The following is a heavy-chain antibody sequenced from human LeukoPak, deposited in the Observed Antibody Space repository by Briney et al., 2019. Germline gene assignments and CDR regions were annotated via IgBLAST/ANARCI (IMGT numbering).Heavy chain of an antibody. CDR1: GGSFSGYY. Sequence: SETLSLTCTVYGGSFSGYYWSWIRQPPGKGLEWIGEINHSGSTNYNPSLESRVTMSVDTSKNQFSLKLSSVTAADTAVYYCARPRGYSYLYYYYMDVWGKGTTVTISS. CDR2: INHSGST. J-gene: IGHJ6*03. D-gene: IGHD5-18*01. V-gene: IGHV4-34*01. CDR3: ARPRGYSYLYYYYMDV.